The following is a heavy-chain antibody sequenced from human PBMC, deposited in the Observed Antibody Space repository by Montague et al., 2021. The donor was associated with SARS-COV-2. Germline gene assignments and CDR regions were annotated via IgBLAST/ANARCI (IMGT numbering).Heavy chain of an antibody. CDR3: ARVDSSGPGEY. J-gene: IGHJ4*02. D-gene: IGHD3-22*01. V-gene: IGHV4-59*08. CDR2: ISDRRST. CDR1: GSCHSDEV. Sequence: SETLSLTCTSSGSCHSDEVRNCTRLNPRHGSNSDAYISDRRSTKYNPSLQSRVTISVDTARNQFSLKLLSVTAADTAFYYCARVDSSGPGEYWGQGILVSVSS.